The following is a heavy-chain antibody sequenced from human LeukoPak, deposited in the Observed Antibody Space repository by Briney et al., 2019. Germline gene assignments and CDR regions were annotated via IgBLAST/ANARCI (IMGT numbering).Heavy chain of an antibody. CDR1: GWSFSGYC. V-gene: IGHV4-34*01. Sequence: SETLSLTCAVYGWSFSGYCWSWIRQPPGKELEWMGEVNHSGSTNYNPSLKSRVTISVDTSKNQFSLKLSSVTAADTAVYYCARRYRCKSGSWSWRWFDPWGQGTLVTVSS. D-gene: IGHD3-16*02. J-gene: IGHJ5*02. CDR2: VNHSGST. CDR3: ARRYRCKSGSWSWRWFDP.